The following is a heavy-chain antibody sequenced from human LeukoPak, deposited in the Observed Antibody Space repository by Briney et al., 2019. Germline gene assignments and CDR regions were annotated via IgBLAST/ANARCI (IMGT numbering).Heavy chain of an antibody. CDR1: GFTFSSYG. V-gene: IGHV3-30*18. Sequence: GGSLRLSCAASGFTFSSYGMHWVRQAPGKGLEWVAVTSYDGSKKYYVDSVKGRFTISRDNSKNTLYLQMNSLRAEDTAVYYCAKVYSSSWPDAFDIWGQGTMVTVSS. D-gene: IGHD6-13*01. J-gene: IGHJ3*02. CDR3: AKVYSSSWPDAFDI. CDR2: TSYDGSKK.